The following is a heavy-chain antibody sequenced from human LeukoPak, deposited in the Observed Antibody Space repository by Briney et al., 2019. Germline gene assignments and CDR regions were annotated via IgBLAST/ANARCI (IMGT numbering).Heavy chain of an antibody. Sequence: SETLSLTCTVSGGSVSSYYWSWIRQSPGKGLEWIGYIYYSGSTNYNPSPKSRVTISVDTSKNQFSLKLSSVTAADTAVYYCASYVWGTCRFDYWGQGTLVTVSS. CDR3: ASYVWGTCRFDY. V-gene: IGHV4-59*08. D-gene: IGHD3-16*02. CDR2: IYYSGST. CDR1: GGSVSSYY. J-gene: IGHJ4*02.